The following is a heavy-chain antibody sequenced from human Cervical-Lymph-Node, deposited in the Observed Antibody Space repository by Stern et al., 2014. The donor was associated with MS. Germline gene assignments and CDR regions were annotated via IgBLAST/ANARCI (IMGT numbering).Heavy chain of an antibody. D-gene: IGHD3-16*01. Sequence: QVQLVQSGAEVKKPGSSVKISCKSSGGISWVRQAPGQGLEWMGGVIPFVGTSNYAQKFKGRVTITADTSTDTAYLEVRSLEPGDTAVYYCARGGGDNWFDPWGQGTLVTVSS. CDR3: ARGGGDNWFDP. V-gene: IGHV1-69*06. CDR2: VIPFVGTS. CDR1: GG. J-gene: IGHJ5*02.